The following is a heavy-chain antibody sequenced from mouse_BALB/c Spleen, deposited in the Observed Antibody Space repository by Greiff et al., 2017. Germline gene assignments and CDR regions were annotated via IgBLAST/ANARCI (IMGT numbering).Heavy chain of an antibody. CDR2: ISYDGSN. J-gene: IGHJ3*01. V-gene: IGHV3-6*02. Sequence: EVHLVESGPGLVKPSQSLSLTCSVTGYSITSGYYWNWIRQFPGNKLEWMGYISYDGSNNYNPSPKNRISITRDTSKNQFFLKLNSVTTEDTATYYCARDDCDVGCAYWGQGTLVTVSA. CDR1: GYSITSGYY. D-gene: IGHD2-13*01. CDR3: ARDDCDVGCAY.